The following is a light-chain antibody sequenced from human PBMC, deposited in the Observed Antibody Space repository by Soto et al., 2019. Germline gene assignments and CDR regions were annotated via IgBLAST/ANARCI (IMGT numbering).Light chain of an antibody. Sequence: LTQPASVSGSPGQSITISCTGTSSDVGGYNYVSWYQQHPGKAPKLMIYDVSDRPSGVSNRFSGSKSGNTASLTISGLQAEDEADYYCSSYTSSSTYVFGTGTKAPS. CDR1: SSDVGGYNY. V-gene: IGLV2-14*01. J-gene: IGLJ1*01. CDR3: SSYTSSSTYV. CDR2: DVS.